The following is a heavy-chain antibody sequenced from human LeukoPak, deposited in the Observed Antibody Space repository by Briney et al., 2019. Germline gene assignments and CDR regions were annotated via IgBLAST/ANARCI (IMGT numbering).Heavy chain of an antibody. CDR2: IYYSGST. J-gene: IGHJ3*02. Sequence: SETLSLTCTVSGGSISSYYWSWIRQPPGKGLEWIGYIYYSGSTNYNPSLKSRVTISVDTSKNQFSLKLSSVTAADTAVYYCARRKNATYYYGSGNAFDIWGQGTMVTVSS. CDR1: GGSISSYY. D-gene: IGHD3-10*01. V-gene: IGHV4-59*08. CDR3: ARRKNATYYYGSGNAFDI.